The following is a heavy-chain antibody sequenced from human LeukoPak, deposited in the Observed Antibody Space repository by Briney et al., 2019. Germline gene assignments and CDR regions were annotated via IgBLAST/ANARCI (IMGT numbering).Heavy chain of an antibody. CDR2: IKQDGSEK. CDR1: GSGFIFSNYG. V-gene: IGHV3-7*01. D-gene: IGHD5-18*01. CDR3: AARWGYNGFDI. Sequence: PGGSLRLSCAASGSGFIFSNYGMRWVRQAPGKGLEWVANIKQDGSEKYYVDSVKGRFTISRDNAKKSLYLQTNSLRAEDTAVYYCAARWGYNGFDIWGQGTMVAVSS. J-gene: IGHJ3*02.